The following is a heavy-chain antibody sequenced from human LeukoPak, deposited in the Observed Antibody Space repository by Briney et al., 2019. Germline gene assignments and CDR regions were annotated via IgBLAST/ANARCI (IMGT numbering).Heavy chain of an antibody. Sequence: ASVKVSCKASGGTFSYYGISWVRQAPGQGLEWMGGIIPIFGTTNYAQKFQGRVTITADESTSTAYMELSSLRSDDTAVYYCAREDSSGYYWDYWGQGTLVTVSS. CDR1: GGTFSYYG. J-gene: IGHJ4*02. V-gene: IGHV1-69*13. CDR2: IIPIFGTT. D-gene: IGHD3-22*01. CDR3: AREDSSGYYWDY.